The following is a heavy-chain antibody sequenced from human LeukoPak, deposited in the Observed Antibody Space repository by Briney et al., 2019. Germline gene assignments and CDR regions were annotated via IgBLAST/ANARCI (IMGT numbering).Heavy chain of an antibody. CDR2: INPNSGGT. CDR3: AKAIWVAATSSWFCLDY. V-gene: IGHV1-2*02. CDR1: GYTFTGYY. D-gene: IGHD3-10*01. Sequence: ASVKVSCKASGYTFTGYYMHWVRQAPGQGLEWMGWINPNSGGTNYAQKFQGRVTMTRDTSISTAYMELSRLRPEDTAVYYCAKAIWVAATSSWFCLDYWGQETLVTVSS. J-gene: IGHJ4*02.